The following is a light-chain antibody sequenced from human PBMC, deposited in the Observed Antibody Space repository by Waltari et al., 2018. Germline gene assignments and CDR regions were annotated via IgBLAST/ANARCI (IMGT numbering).Light chain of an antibody. CDR1: QSLLHSNGNTY. V-gene: IGKV2-30*02. J-gene: IGKJ1*01. Sequence: DVVMTQSPLSLPITPGQPASMTCRSSQSLLHSNGNTYLSWFLQKPGQPPRRLIYKVSNRDSGVPDRFSGSWAGTDFTLKISRVEAEDVGVYYCMQGTHFPPTFGQGTKVEIK. CDR3: MQGTHFPPT. CDR2: KVS.